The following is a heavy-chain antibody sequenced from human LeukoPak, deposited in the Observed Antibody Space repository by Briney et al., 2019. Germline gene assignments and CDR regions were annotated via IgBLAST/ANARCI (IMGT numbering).Heavy chain of an antibody. D-gene: IGHD2-21*02. CDR2: ISGSGGST. J-gene: IGHJ4*02. V-gene: IGHV3-23*01. CDR3: AKARNHIVVVTAFDY. Sequence: PGGSLRLSCAASGFTFSSYGMSWVRQAPGKGLEWVSAISGSGGSTYYADSVKGRFTISRDNSKNTLYLQMNSLRAEDTAVYYCAKARNHIVVVTAFDYWGQGTLVTVSS. CDR1: GFTFSSYG.